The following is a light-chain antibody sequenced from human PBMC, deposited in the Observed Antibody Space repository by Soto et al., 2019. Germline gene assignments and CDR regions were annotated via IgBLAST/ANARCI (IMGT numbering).Light chain of an antibody. J-gene: IGKJ2*01. CDR2: AAS. CDR3: QHYGSSPPYT. V-gene: IGKV3-20*01. CDR1: RSFASSY. Sequence: EIVLTQSPGTLSLSPGERATLSCRASRSFASSYLAWYQHKPGQAPRLLIYAASSRATGIPDRFSGSGSGTHLTLTITRLEPEDLAVYYCQHYGSSPPYTFGQGTTLEIK.